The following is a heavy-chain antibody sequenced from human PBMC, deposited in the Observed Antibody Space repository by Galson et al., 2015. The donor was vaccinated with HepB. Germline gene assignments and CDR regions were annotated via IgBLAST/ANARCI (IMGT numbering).Heavy chain of an antibody. Sequence: SLRLSCAASGFTFSSYGMHWVRQAPGKGLEWVAVISYDGSNKYYADSVKGRFTISRDNSKNTLYLQMNSLRAEDTAVYYCAKDQVEVGATLDYWGQGTLVTVSS. D-gene: IGHD1-26*01. V-gene: IGHV3-30*18. J-gene: IGHJ4*02. CDR1: GFTFSSYG. CDR2: ISYDGSNK. CDR3: AKDQVEVGATLDY.